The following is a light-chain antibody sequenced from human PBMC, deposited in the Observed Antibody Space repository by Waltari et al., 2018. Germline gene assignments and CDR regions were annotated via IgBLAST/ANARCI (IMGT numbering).Light chain of an antibody. CDR2: KVF. V-gene: IGKV1-5*03. CDR1: QSSSSW. Sequence: EIQMTQSPSTLCASVRDRVTITFRASQSSSSWLAWYQPKPGKAPKLLIYKVFSLESGVPSRFSGSGSGTEFTLTISSLQPDDFATYYCQHYHSYPFTFGPGTKVDIK. J-gene: IGKJ3*01. CDR3: QHYHSYPFT.